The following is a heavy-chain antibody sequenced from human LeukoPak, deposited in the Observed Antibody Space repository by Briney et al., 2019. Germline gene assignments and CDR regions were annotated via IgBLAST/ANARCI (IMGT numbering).Heavy chain of an antibody. CDR3: ARAYTKTTGLAVPWGA. D-gene: IGHD6-19*01. V-gene: IGHV4-38-2*01. CDR1: GDSISNDYY. J-gene: IGHJ5*02. CDR2: INHYGTA. Sequence: SETLSLTCAVSGDSISNDYYWGWIRQPPGKGLEWIGSINHYGTAYYNPSLKSRVIISVDTSKNQFSLKLISVTATDTAVYYCARAYTKTTGLAVPWGAWGQGTPITVSS.